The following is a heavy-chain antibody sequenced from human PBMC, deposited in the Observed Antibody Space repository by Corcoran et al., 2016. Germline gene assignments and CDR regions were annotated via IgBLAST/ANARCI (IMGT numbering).Heavy chain of an antibody. CDR3: TTMPVKRGGSNWFDP. D-gene: IGHD2-2*01. CDR2: IKSKTDGGTT. J-gene: IGHJ5*02. CDR1: GFTFSNAW. V-gene: IGHV3-15*07. Sequence: EVQLVESGGGLVKPGGSLRLSCAASGFTFSNAWMNWVRQAPGKGLEWVGRIKSKTDGGTTDYAAPVKGRFTISRDDSKNTLYLQMNSLKTEDTAVYYCTTMPVKRGGSNWFDPWGQGTLVTVSS.